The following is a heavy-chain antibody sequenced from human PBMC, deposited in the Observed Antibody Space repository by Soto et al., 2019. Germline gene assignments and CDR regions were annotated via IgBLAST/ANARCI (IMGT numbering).Heavy chain of an antibody. Sequence: ASVKVSCKASGYTFTSYDINWVRQATGQGLEWMGWMNPNSGNTGYAQKFQGRVTMTRNTSISTAYMELSSLRSEDTAVYYCARWATMVRGVIIGMDVWGQGTTVTVSS. CDR1: GYTFTSYD. CDR2: MNPNSGNT. J-gene: IGHJ6*02. V-gene: IGHV1-8*01. D-gene: IGHD3-10*01. CDR3: ARWATMVRGVIIGMDV.